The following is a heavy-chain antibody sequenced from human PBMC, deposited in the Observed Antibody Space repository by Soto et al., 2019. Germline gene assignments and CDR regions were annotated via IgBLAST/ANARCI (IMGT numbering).Heavy chain of an antibody. CDR2: FDPEDGET. J-gene: IGHJ5*02. Sequence: KVSCKVSGYTLTELSMHWVRQAPGKGLEWMGGFDPEDGETIYAQKFQGRVTMTEDTSTDTAYMELSSLRSEDTAVYYCATDLYSSSSWFDPWGQGTLVTVSS. CDR3: ATDLYSSSSWFDP. V-gene: IGHV1-24*01. D-gene: IGHD6-6*01. CDR1: GYTLTELS.